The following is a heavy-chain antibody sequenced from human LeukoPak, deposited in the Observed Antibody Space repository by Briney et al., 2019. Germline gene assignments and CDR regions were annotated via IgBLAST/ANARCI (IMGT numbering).Heavy chain of an antibody. CDR1: GFTFSSYA. CDR2: IRPDCDRT. J-gene: IGHJ4*02. Sequence: GESLRLSCAAPGFTFSSYAITWVRQGPGKGLEWVSVIRPDCDRTYYANSVRGLFTISRDNSKDTEYLQINGLRVEDTAVYYCAREQSGTRGWYTVDYWGQGTLVTVSS. V-gene: IGHV3-23*01. CDR3: AREQSGTRGWYTVDY. D-gene: IGHD6-19*01.